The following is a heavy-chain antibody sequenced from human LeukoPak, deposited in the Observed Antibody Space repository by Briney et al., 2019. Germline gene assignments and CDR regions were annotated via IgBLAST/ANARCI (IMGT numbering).Heavy chain of an antibody. V-gene: IGHV3-23*01. J-gene: IGHJ6*02. CDR2: ISGSGGSS. CDR1: GFTFSSYA. CDR3: SRDSLSSCGGDCYSGLDV. D-gene: IGHD2-21*02. Sequence: GGSLRLSCAASGFTFSSYAMSWVRQAPGKGLEWVSAISGSGGSSITYADSVKGRFTISRDNAKNTLYLQMNSLRAEDTAVYYCSRDSLSSCGGDCYSGLDVWGQGTTVTVSS.